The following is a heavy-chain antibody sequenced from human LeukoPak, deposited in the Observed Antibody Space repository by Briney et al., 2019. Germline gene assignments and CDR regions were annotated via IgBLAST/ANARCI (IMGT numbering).Heavy chain of an antibody. CDR1: GFSLSTSGVG. CDR3: AHSPRGYSYGYGWYHFDY. V-gene: IGHV2-5*02. J-gene: IGHJ4*02. D-gene: IGHD5-18*01. Sequence: SGPTLVKPTQTLTLTCTFSGFSLSTSGVGVGWIRQPPGKALEWLALIYWDDDNRYSPSLKSRLTITKDTSKNRVVLTMTNMDPVDTATYYCAHSPRGYSYGYGWYHFDYWGQGTLVTVSS. CDR2: IYWDDDN.